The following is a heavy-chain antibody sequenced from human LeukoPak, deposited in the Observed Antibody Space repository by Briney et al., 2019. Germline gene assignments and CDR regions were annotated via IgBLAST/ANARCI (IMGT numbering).Heavy chain of an antibody. V-gene: IGHV3-23*01. CDR1: GFTFSSYA. CDR2: ISGSGGST. J-gene: IGHJ4*02. D-gene: IGHD4-17*01. CDR3: AKGPTMTTVTTVFDH. Sequence: PGGSLRLSCAASGFTFSSYAMSWVRQAPGKGLEWVSAISGSGGSTYCADSVKGRFTISRDNSKNTLYLQMNSLRAEDTAVYYCAKGPTMTTVTTVFDHWGQGTLVTVSS.